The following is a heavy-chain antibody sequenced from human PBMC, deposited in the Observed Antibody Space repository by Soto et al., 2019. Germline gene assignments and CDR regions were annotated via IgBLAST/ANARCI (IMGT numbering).Heavy chain of an antibody. Sequence: ASVKVSCKVSGYTFTGYYMHWVRQAPGQGLEWMGWINPNSGGTNYAQKFQGRVTMTRDTSISTAYMELSRLRSDDTAVYYCARIKELPSSQFDYWGQGTLVTVSS. V-gene: IGHV1-2*02. CDR1: GYTFTGYY. CDR2: INPNSGGT. D-gene: IGHD1-26*01. J-gene: IGHJ4*02. CDR3: ARIKELPSSQFDY.